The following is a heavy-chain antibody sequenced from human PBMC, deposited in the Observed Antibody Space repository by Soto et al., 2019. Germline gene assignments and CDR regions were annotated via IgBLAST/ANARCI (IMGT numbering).Heavy chain of an antibody. CDR1: GYTFTGYY. CDR3: ARALWNVVVVAANDWFDP. CDR2: INPNSGGT. J-gene: IGHJ5*02. D-gene: IGHD2-15*01. V-gene: IGHV1-2*02. Sequence: QVQLVQSGAEVKKPGASVKVSCKASGYTFTGYYMHWVRQAPGQGLEWMGWINPNSGGTNYAQKFQGRVTMTRETSISTAYMELSRLRSDDTVVYYCARALWNVVVVAANDWFDPWGQGTLVTVAS.